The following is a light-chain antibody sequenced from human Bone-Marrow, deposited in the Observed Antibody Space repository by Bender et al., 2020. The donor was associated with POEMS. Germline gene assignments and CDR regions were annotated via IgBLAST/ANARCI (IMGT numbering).Light chain of an antibody. CDR3: ASYAGNNIYV. V-gene: IGLV2-14*02. Sequence: QSALTQPASVSGSPGQSITVSCTGTSSDVGSYKLVSWYQQHPGKAPKLMIYEDTERPSGVSTRFSGSKSGNMASLTISGLRTEDEADYHCASYAGNNIYVFGPGTTVTVL. CDR2: EDT. J-gene: IGLJ1*01. CDR1: SSDVGSYKL.